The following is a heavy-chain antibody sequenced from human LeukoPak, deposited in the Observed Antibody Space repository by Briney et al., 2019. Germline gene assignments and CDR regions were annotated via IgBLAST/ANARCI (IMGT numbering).Heavy chain of an antibody. CDR1: GFTFSSYA. D-gene: IGHD3-10*01. J-gene: IGHJ4*02. CDR3: VKDQGTMVRGVIRSLDY. CDR2: ISSNGGST. Sequence: PGGSLRLSCPASGFTFSSYAMHWVRQAPGKGLEYVSAISSNGGSTYYADSVKGRFTISRDNSKNTLYLQMSSLRAEDTAVYYCVKDQGTMVRGVIRSLDYWGQGTLVTVSS. V-gene: IGHV3-64D*06.